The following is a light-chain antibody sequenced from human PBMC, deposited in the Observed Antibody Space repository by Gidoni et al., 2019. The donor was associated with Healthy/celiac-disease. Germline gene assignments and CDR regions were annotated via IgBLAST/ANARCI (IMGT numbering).Light chain of an antibody. Sequence: MTQSPSTLSASVGDRVTITCRASQSISSWLAWYQQKPGKAPKLLIYKASSLESGDPSRFSGSGSGTEFTLTISSLQPDDFATYYCQQYNSYSRTFGQGTKVEIK. V-gene: IGKV1-5*03. CDR2: KAS. J-gene: IGKJ1*01. CDR1: QSISSW. CDR3: QQYNSYSRT.